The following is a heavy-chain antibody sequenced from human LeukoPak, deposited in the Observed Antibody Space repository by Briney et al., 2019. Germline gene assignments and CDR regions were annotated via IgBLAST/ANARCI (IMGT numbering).Heavy chain of an antibody. J-gene: IGHJ4*02. Sequence: GGSLRLSCAASGFTFSSYGMHWVRQAPGKGLEWVAVIWYGGSNKYYADSVKGRFTISRDNSKNTLYLQMNSLRAEDTAVYYCARRGSWGEPRPFDYWGQGSLVTVSS. CDR3: ARRGSWGEPRPFDY. V-gene: IGHV3-33*08. D-gene: IGHD3-16*01. CDR1: GFTFSSYG. CDR2: IWYGGSNK.